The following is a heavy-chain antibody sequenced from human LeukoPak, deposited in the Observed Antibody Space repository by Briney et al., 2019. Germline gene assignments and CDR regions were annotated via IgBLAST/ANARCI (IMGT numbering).Heavy chain of an antibody. D-gene: IGHD2-2*01. CDR1: GYTFTSNY. CDR3: AASSSRNNWFDP. CDR2: ISPSGGST. Sequence: ASVKVSCKAFGYTFTSNYMHWVRQAPGQGPEWMGVISPSGGSTTYAQKFQGRVTMTRDTSTSTVYMELSSLRSEDTAVYYCAASSSRNNWFDPWGQGTLVTVSS. J-gene: IGHJ5*02. V-gene: IGHV1-46*01.